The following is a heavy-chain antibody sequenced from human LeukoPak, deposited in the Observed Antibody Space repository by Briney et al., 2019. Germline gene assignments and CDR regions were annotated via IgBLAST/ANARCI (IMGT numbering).Heavy chain of an antibody. CDR3: ARDLAPRSFDY. Sequence: GGSLRLSCAASGFTFSDYYMNWIRQAPGKGLEWVSSISSISTYTAYADSLRGRFTISRDNSNNSLYLQMDSLRVEDTAVYYCARDLAPRSFDYWGQGTLVTVSS. D-gene: IGHD5-24*01. V-gene: IGHV3-11*06. CDR2: ISSIST. CDR1: GFTFSDYY. J-gene: IGHJ4*02.